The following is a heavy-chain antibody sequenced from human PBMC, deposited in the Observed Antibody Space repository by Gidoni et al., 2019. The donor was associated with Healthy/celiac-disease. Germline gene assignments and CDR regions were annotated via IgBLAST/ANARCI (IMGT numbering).Heavy chain of an antibody. Sequence: EVQLVESGGGLVQPGGSLRLSCAASGFTFSNAWMSWVRQAPGKGLQWVGRIKSKTDGRTTDYAAPVKCRFTISRDDSKNTLYLQMNSLKTEDTAVYYCTTDDVFRLDAFDIWGQGTMVTVSS. CDR1: GFTFSNAW. V-gene: IGHV3-15*01. J-gene: IGHJ3*02. CDR2: IKSKTDGRTT. D-gene: IGHD2-21*01. CDR3: TTDDVFRLDAFDI.